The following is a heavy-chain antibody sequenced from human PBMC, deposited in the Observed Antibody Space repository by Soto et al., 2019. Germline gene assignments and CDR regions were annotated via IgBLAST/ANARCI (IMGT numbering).Heavy chain of an antibody. J-gene: IGHJ4*02. CDR3: AKTEITIGPADY. D-gene: IGHD3-10*01. CDR2: IFYSGST. V-gene: IGHV4-39*01. CDR1: GGSISSSSYY. Sequence: QLQLQESGPGLVKPSETLSLTCTVSGGSISSSSYYWGWIRQPPGKGLEWIGSIFYSGSTYYNPSLKSRVTISVDTFKSQVSLQVSSVTAVDTAVYYCAKTEITIGPADYWGQGTLVTVSS.